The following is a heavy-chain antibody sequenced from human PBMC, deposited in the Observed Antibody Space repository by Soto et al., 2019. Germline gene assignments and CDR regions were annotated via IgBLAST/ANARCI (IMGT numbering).Heavy chain of an antibody. J-gene: IGHJ4*02. CDR3: AKDWIGSLDY. V-gene: IGHV3-30*18. CDR2: ISYDGSNK. D-gene: IGHD2-2*03. CDR1: GFTFSSYG. Sequence: PRLSCAASGFTFSSYGMHWVRQAPGKGLEWVAVISYDGSNKYYADSVKGRFTISRDNSKNTLYLQMNSLRAEDTAVYYCAKDWIGSLDYWGQGTLVTVSS.